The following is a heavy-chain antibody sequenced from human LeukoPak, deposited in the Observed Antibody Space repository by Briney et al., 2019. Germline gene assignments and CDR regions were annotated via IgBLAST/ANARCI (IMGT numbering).Heavy chain of an antibody. D-gene: IGHD3-22*01. CDR3: AKAQRGYYDSSGYRSLLWHFDP. CDR1: GFTFSSYA. V-gene: IGHV3-23*01. CDR2: ISGSGGST. Sequence: GGSLRLSCAASGFTFSSYALSWVRQAPGKGLEWVSAISGSGGSTYYADSVKGRFTISRDNSKNTLYLQMNSLRAEDTAVYHCAKAQRGYYDSSGYRSLLWHFDPWGRGTLVTVSS. J-gene: IGHJ2*01.